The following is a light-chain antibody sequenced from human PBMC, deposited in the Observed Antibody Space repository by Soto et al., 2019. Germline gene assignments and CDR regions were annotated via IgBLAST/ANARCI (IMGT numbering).Light chain of an antibody. CDR2: DAS. J-gene: IGKJ4*01. Sequence: EIVLTQSPGTLSFSPGERATLSCRASQSVSSYLAWYQQKPGQAPRLLIYDASNRATGIPARFSGSGSGTDFTLTISSLEPEDFAVYYCQQRSDWPLTFGGGTKVDIK. CDR1: QSVSSY. CDR3: QQRSDWPLT. V-gene: IGKV3-11*01.